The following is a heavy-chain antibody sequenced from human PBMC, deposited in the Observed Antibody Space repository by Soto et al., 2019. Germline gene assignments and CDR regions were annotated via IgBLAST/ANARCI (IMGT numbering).Heavy chain of an antibody. V-gene: IGHV3-49*01. Sequence: PGGSLRLSCTASGFTLRDYPMSWFRQAPGKGLEWIAYIRTAAYGGTTEYAASMKDRFTISRDGSETIASLQMNSLKTEDTALYYCARAIRLSGDASDVWGQGTMVTVSS. CDR1: GFTLRDYP. J-gene: IGHJ3*01. D-gene: IGHD3-3*01. CDR3: ARAIRLSGDASDV. CDR2: IRTAAYGGTT.